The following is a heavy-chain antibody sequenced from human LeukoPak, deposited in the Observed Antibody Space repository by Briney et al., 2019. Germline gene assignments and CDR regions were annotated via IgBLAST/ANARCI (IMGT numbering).Heavy chain of an antibody. J-gene: IGHJ6*02. V-gene: IGHV3-64D*09. Sequence: GGSLSLLCSASGFPFRSYAVQWVRQAPGEGLEYVSAISDSGGSTYYADSVKGRFTISRDNSKNTLYLQMSSLRAEDTAVYFCVRGYSFGPYGMDVWGQGTTVTVSS. D-gene: IGHD2-15*01. CDR2: ISDSGGST. CDR1: GFPFRSYA. CDR3: VRGYSFGPYGMDV.